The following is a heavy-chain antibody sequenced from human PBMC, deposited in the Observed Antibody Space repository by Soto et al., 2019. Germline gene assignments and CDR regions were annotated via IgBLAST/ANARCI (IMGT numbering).Heavy chain of an antibody. Sequence: QVQLVQSGAEMKNPGSSVKVSCQSSGGTFNTYAMSWVRQAPGQGPEWMGDISPMFGAANYAPKFQGRVTITADESTGTSYMQLSSLTSEDTALYFCAREVQVHTPAFVYWGQGTLVTVSS. V-gene: IGHV1-69*19. CDR3: AREVQVHTPAFVY. CDR1: GGTFNTYA. J-gene: IGHJ4*02. CDR2: ISPMFGAA. D-gene: IGHD3-10*01.